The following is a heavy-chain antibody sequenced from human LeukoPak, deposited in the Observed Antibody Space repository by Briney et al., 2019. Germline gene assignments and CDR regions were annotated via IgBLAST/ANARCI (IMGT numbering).Heavy chain of an antibody. J-gene: IGHJ4*02. CDR2: IKQDGSEK. CDR1: GFSFSSYW. Sequence: GGSLRLSCAASGFSFSSYWMSWVRQAPGKGVEWVANIKQDGSEKYYVDSVKGRFTISRDNAKNSLSLQMNSLRAEDTAVYYCARNGDYDGRGFYYFFDYWGRGTLVTVSS. D-gene: IGHD3-22*01. CDR3: ARNGDYDGRGFYYFFDY. V-gene: IGHV3-7*04.